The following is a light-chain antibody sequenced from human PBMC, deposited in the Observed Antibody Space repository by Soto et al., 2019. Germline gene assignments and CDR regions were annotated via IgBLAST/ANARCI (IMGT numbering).Light chain of an antibody. J-gene: IGKJ4*01. CDR2: GAS. Sequence: EIVMTQSPATMSVSTGDRATLSCRASQSVGRNLAWYQQKPGQAPRLRICGASTRATGIPARFSGSGSGTEFTLTISSLQSEEFAIYSCQQYNHWPPLTFGGGTKVEIK. V-gene: IGKV3-15*01. CDR1: QSVGRN. CDR3: QQYNHWPPLT.